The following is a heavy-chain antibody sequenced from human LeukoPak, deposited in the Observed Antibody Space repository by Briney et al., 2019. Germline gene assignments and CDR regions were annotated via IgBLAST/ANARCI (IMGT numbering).Heavy chain of an antibody. V-gene: IGHV3-7*01. CDR2: INQGGSEK. J-gene: IGHJ4*02. D-gene: IGHD2-15*01. CDR1: GFTFSSHW. CDR3: ARDHRAAGITFDY. Sequence: SGGSLRLSCVASGFTFSSHWMSWVRQAPGKGLEWVANINQGGSEKYYVDSVKGRFTVSRDNAKNSLHLQMNSLRADDTAVYYCARDHRAAGITFDYWGQGTLVTVSS.